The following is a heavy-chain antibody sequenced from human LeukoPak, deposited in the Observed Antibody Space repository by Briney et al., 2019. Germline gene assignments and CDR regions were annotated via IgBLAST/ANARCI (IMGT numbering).Heavy chain of an antibody. CDR2: IYYSGST. D-gene: IGHD2-15*01. Sequence: SQTLSLTCTVSGGSISSGGYCWSWIRQHPGKGLEWIGYIYYSGSTYYNPSLKSRVTISVDTSKNQFSLKLSSVTAADTAVYYCARGLSGGSCYPNWGQGTLVTVSS. J-gene: IGHJ4*02. CDR1: GGSISSGGYC. CDR3: ARGLSGGSCYPN. V-gene: IGHV4-31*03.